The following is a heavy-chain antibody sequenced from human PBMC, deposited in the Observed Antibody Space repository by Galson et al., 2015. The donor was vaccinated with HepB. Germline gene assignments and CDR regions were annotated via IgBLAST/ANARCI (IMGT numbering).Heavy chain of an antibody. D-gene: IGHD3-10*01. J-gene: IGHJ6*02. CDR1: GYTFTSYY. CDR2: INPSGGST. Sequence: SVKVSCKASGYTFTSYYMHWVRQAPGQGLEWMGIINPSGGSTSYAQKLQGRVTMTRDTSTSTVYMELSSLRSEDTAVYYCARDGTFYYYGSGSYSYYYYGVDVWGQGPRSPSP. CDR3: ARDGTFYYYGSGSYSYYYYGVDV. V-gene: IGHV1-46*04.